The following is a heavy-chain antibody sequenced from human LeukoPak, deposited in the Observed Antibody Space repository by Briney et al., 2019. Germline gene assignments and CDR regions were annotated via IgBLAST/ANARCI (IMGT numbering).Heavy chain of an antibody. Sequence: ASVKVSCKASGYTFTGYYMHWVRQAPGQGLEWMGWINPNSGGTNYAQKFQGRVTMTRDTSISTAYMELSRLRSDDTAVYYCAREIGVPLEDSSGYCYFDYWGQGTLVTVSS. CDR1: GYTFTGYY. CDR3: AREIGVPLEDSSGYCYFDY. V-gene: IGHV1-2*02. J-gene: IGHJ4*02. D-gene: IGHD3-22*01. CDR2: INPNSGGT.